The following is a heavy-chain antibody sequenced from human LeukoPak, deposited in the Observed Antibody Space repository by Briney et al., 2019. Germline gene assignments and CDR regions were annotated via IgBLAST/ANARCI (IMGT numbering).Heavy chain of an antibody. V-gene: IGHV1-2*06. Sequence: ASVKVSCKASGYTFTGYYMHWVRQAPGQGLEWMGRINPNSGGTNYAQKFQGRVTMTRDTSISTAYMELSRLRSDDTAVYYCARDSVGLLWFGETPPDAFDIWGQGTMVTVSS. CDR3: ARDSVGLLWFGETPPDAFDI. CDR2: INPNSGGT. CDR1: GYTFTGYY. J-gene: IGHJ3*02. D-gene: IGHD3-10*01.